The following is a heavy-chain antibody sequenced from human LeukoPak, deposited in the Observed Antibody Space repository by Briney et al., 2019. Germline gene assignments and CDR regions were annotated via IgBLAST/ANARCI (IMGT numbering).Heavy chain of an antibody. CDR1: GFTFTNAW. J-gene: IGHJ4*02. Sequence: KPGGSLRLSCAASGFTFTNAWMYWVRQAPGKGPEWVGRIKSITDGGTTDYAAPVKGRFTISRDVSKNPLYLQMNSLKTEDTAVYYCTTQGTGYYYFDYWGQGPLVTVSS. CDR2: IKSITDGGTT. CDR3: TTQGTGYYYFDY. D-gene: IGHD3-9*01. V-gene: IGHV3-15*01.